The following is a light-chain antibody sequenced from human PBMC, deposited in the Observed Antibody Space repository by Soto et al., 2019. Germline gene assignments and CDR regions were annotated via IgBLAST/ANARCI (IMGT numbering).Light chain of an antibody. CDR3: QQYYSYFT. V-gene: IGKV1-16*01. CDR1: QDISNY. Sequence: DIQMTQSPSSLSASVGDRVTITCQASQDISNYLNWYQQKPGKAPKLLIYAASTLQSGAPSRFSGSGSGTDFTLTISCLQSEDFATYYRQQYYSYFTFGQGTRLEI. CDR2: AAS. J-gene: IGKJ5*01.